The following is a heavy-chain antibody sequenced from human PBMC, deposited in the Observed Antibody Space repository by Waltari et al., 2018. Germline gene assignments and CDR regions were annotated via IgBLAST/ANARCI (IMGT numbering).Heavy chain of an antibody. Sequence: QVQLVQSGAEVKKPGSSVTVSCKASGGTFSSYAISWVRQAPGQGLEWMGGIIPIFGTANYAQKFQGRVTITTDESTSTAYMELSSLRSEDTAVYYCAREARQGYDSISLDYWGQGTLVTVSS. CDR3: AREARQGYDSISLDY. J-gene: IGHJ4*02. D-gene: IGHD3-22*01. CDR1: GGTFSSYA. V-gene: IGHV1-69*05. CDR2: IIPIFGTA.